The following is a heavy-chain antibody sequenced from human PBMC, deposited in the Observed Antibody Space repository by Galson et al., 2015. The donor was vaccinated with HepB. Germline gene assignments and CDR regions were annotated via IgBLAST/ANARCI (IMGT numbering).Heavy chain of an antibody. J-gene: IGHJ6*02. V-gene: IGHV3-48*01. D-gene: IGHD6-6*01. Sequence: SLRLSCAASGFTFSSYSMNWVRQAPGKGLEWVSYISSSSSTIYYADSVKGRFTISRDNAKNSLYLQMNSLRAEDTAVYYCARLPDGQQLVRRYYYYYGMDVWGQGTTVTVSS. CDR1: GFTFSSYS. CDR2: ISSSSSTI. CDR3: ARLPDGQQLVRRYYYYYGMDV.